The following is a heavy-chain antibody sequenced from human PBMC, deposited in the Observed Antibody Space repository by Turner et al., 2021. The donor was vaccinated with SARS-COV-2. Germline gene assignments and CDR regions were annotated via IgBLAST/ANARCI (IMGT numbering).Heavy chain of an antibody. CDR2: ISGSGGSK. D-gene: IGHD6-19*01. CDR3: ASPVIAVAGTTFDY. J-gene: IGHJ4*02. Sequence: EVQLLESGGGLVQPGGSLRLSCAASGFTFSSYAMSWVRQAPGKGLEWVSAISGSGGSKYYADSVKGRFTISRDNSKNTLYLKMNSLRAEDTAVYYCASPVIAVAGTTFDYWGQGTLVTVSS. CDR1: GFTFSSYA. V-gene: IGHV3-23*01.